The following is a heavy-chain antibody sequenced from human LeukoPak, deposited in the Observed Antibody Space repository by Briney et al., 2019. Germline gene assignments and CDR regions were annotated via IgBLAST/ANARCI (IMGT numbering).Heavy chain of an antibody. D-gene: IGHD2-2*01. J-gene: IGHJ4*02. CDR2: IIPIFGTA. Sequence: ASVKVSCKASGGTFSSYAIGWVRQAPGQGLEWMGGIIPIFGTANYAQKFQGRVTITADESTSTAYMELSSLRSEDTAVYYCAGGLGYCSSTSCYGAPTFDYWGQGTLVTVSS. V-gene: IGHV1-69*13. CDR3: AGGLGYCSSTSCYGAPTFDY. CDR1: GGTFSSYA.